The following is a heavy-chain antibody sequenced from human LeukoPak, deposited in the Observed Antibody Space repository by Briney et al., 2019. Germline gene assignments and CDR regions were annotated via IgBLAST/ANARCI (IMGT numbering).Heavy chain of an antibody. J-gene: IGHJ4*02. CDR3: ARNLIAAAGLSAFGL. D-gene: IGHD6-13*01. Sequence: PGGSLRLSCAASGFTFSNYEMNWVRQAPGKGLEWVSNISSSGFTISYADSMKGRFTISRDNAKNSLFLQMNSLRAEDTAVYYYARNLIAAAGLSAFGLWGQGTLVTVSS. V-gene: IGHV3-48*03. CDR2: ISSSGFTI. CDR1: GFTFSNYE.